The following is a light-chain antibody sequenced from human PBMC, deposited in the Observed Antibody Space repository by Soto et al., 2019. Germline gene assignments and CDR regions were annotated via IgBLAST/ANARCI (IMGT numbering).Light chain of an antibody. CDR1: QSVSSSY. CDR3: QQYGSSPPIT. V-gene: IGKV3-20*01. Sequence: EIVVTQSPGTLSLSPGERATLSCRASQSVSSSYLAWYQQKPGQAPRLLIYGASSRATGIPDRFSGSGSGTDFTLTISRLEPEDFAGYYCQQYGSSPPITFCQGTRLEIK. J-gene: IGKJ5*01. CDR2: GAS.